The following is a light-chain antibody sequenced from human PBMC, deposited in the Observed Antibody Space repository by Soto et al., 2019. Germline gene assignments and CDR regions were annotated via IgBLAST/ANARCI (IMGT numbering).Light chain of an antibody. CDR1: QSISSSY. V-gene: IGKV3-20*01. J-gene: IGKJ2*01. CDR3: QQYASSPYS. CDR2: GAS. Sequence: EIVLTQSPGTLSLSPGERVTLSCRASQSISSSYFAWYQQKPGQSPRLVIYGASSRATGIPDRFTDSESGTDFTLPISRLEPEDFAVYYCQQYASSPYSFGQGTKLQIK.